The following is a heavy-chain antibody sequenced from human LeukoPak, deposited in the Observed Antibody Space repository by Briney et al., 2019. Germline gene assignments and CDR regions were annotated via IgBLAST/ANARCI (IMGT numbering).Heavy chain of an antibody. CDR1: GITFSNFG. Sequence: PGGSLRLSCAASGITFSNFGMNWVRQAPGKGLEWISYISGSSSNIHYADSVKARFTISRDDGKHSLYLQMNSLRVEDTAVYYCAKAPPRLDNWFDTWGQGTLVTVSS. CDR3: AKAPPRLDNWFDT. CDR2: ISGSSSNI. V-gene: IGHV3-48*01. J-gene: IGHJ5*02. D-gene: IGHD3-9*01.